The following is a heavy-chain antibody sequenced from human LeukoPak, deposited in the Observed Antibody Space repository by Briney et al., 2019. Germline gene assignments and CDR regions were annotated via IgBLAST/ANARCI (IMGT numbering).Heavy chain of an antibody. CDR1: GFTFSSYE. Sequence: PGGSLRLSCAASGFTFSSYEMNWVRQAPGKGLERVSYISSTGYTIYYADSVKGRFTISRDNAKNSLYLQMKSLRAEDTAVYYCARDYDSSGHYYISFDYWGQGTLVTVSS. V-gene: IGHV3-48*03. CDR3: ARDYDSSGHYYISFDY. J-gene: IGHJ4*02. D-gene: IGHD3-22*01. CDR2: ISSTGYTI.